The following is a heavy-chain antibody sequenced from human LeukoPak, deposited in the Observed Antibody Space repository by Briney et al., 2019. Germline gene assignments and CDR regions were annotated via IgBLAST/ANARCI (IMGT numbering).Heavy chain of an antibody. V-gene: IGHV1-8*01. CDR1: GYTFTSYD. D-gene: IGHD3-22*01. J-gene: IGHJ4*02. Sequence: ASVKVSCKASGYTFTSYDINWVRQATGQGLEWMGWMNPNSGNTGYAQKFQGRVTMTRNTSISTAYMELSSLRSEDTAVYYCARDVGALMYYYDSSGSFDYWGQGTLVTVSS. CDR3: ARDVGALMYYYDSSGSFDY. CDR2: MNPNSGNT.